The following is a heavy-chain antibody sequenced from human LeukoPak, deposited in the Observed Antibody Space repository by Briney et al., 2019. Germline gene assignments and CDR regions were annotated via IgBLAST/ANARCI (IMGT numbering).Heavy chain of an antibody. CDR1: GYTFTGYY. CDR2: TNPNSGGT. V-gene: IGHV1-2*06. CDR3: ANFNGPDYDFWSGYSGGYDY. Sequence: ASVKVSCKASGYTFTGYYMHWVRQAPGQGLEWMGRTNPNSGGTNYAQKFQGRVTMTRDTSISTAYMELSRLRSDDTAVYYCANFNGPDYDFWSGYSGGYDYWGQGTLVTVSS. J-gene: IGHJ4*02. D-gene: IGHD3-3*01.